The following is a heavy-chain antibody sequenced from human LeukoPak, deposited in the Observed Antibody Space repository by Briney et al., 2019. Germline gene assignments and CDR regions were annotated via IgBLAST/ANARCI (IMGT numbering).Heavy chain of an antibody. J-gene: IGHJ5*02. D-gene: IGHD3-10*01. CDR1: GGSFSGYY. Sequence: PSETLSLTCAVYGGSFSGYYWSWIRQPAGKGLEWIGRIYTSGSTNYNPSLKSRVTISVDTSKNQFSLKLSSVTAADTAVYYCARDRPGSGSYYGDNWFDPWGQGTLVTVSS. CDR3: ARDRPGSGSYYGDNWFDP. V-gene: IGHV4-4*07. CDR2: IYTSGST.